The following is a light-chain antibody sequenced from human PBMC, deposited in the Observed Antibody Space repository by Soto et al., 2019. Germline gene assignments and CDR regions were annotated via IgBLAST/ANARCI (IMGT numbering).Light chain of an antibody. CDR1: QNINNW. Sequence: DIQMTQSPSTLSASVGDRVTITCRASQNINNWVAWYQQKPGKAPKLLIYKASSLESGVPSRFSGSGSGTEFTLTISSLQPDDFATYYCQQLNSYPLTFGGGTKVDIK. CDR2: KAS. J-gene: IGKJ4*01. CDR3: QQLNSYPLT. V-gene: IGKV1-5*03.